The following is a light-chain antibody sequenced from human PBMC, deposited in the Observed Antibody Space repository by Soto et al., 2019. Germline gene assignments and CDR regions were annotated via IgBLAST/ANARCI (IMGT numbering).Light chain of an antibody. Sequence: QSALTQPASVSGSPGQSITISCTGTSSDVGGYNYVSWYQQHPGIAPKLLIYGVTNRPSGVSTRFSGSKSGNTASLTISGLQAEDEADYHRRSSTSASTLLYRFGTGTKVTVL. V-gene: IGLV2-14*01. CDR2: GVT. CDR1: SSDVGGYNY. J-gene: IGLJ1*01. CDR3: RSSTSASTLLYR.